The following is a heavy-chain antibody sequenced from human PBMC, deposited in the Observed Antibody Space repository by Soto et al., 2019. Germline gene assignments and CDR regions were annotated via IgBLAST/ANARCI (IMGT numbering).Heavy chain of an antibody. CDR2: IKSKTDGGTT. Sequence: EVQLVESGGGLVKPGGSLRLSCAVSGFTFDKVWMNWVRQAPGKGLEWVGRIKSKTDGGTTDYAAPVKGRFTNSRDYSKNMLYLQMNSPVTYYTGMYFCTTGRDDLLYWGQGTLVTVSS. V-gene: IGHV3-15*07. D-gene: IGHD1-26*01. J-gene: IGHJ4*02. CDR3: TTGRDDLLY. CDR1: GFTFDKVW.